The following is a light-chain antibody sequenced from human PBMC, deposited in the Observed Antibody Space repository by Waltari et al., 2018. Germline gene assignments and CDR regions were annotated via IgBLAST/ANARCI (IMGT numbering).Light chain of an antibody. V-gene: IGKV4-1*01. Sequence: DIVMTQAPDSLAVSLGETATISCKSSQNLFYDSSNKNYLAWYQQKPGLPTKLLVYWASTRHSGISDRFSGSGSGTHFTLTISDVQAEDVAVYYCHQYYSSPWTFGQGTKVEIK. CDR2: WAS. J-gene: IGKJ1*01. CDR1: QNLFYDSSNKNY. CDR3: HQYYSSPWT.